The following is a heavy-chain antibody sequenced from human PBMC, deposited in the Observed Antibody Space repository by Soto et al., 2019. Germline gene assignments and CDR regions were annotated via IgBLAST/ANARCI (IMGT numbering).Heavy chain of an antibody. CDR2: IYSSGST. V-gene: IGHV4-30-4*01. J-gene: IGHJ4*02. Sequence: QVQLQESGPGLVKPSQTLSLTCTVSGGSVSSGDYYWSWIRQPPGKGLEYIGYIYSSGSTYYNPSLKRRVTISVDTSKNQFSLKLSSVTAADTAVYYCARTAGYVYQLLFNYWGQGTLVTVSS. CDR1: GGSVSSGDYY. CDR3: ARTAGYVYQLLFNY. D-gene: IGHD2-2*01.